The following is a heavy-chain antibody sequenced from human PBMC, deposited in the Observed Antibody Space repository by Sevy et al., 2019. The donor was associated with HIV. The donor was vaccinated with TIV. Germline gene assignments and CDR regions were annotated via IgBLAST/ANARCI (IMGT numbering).Heavy chain of an antibody. CDR1: GASVSVYY. V-gene: IGHV4-59*02. J-gene: IGHJ3*02. CDR2: MHHSGST. CDR3: ARQDIGLGWDAFDI. Sequence: SETLSLTCTVSGASVSVYYWSWIRQSPGKGLEWIAYMHHSGSTNYAPSLKSRVTISVDTSKNQFSLRLRSVTAADTAMYYCARQDIGLGWDAFDIWGKGTMVTVSS. D-gene: IGHD2-15*01.